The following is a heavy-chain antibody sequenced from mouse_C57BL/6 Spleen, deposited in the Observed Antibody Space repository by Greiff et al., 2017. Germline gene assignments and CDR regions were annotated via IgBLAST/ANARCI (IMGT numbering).Heavy chain of an antibody. CDR2: IYPGDGDT. J-gene: IGHJ4*01. CDR3: ARRGHYYGSSALGYAMDY. V-gene: IGHV1-80*01. CDR1: GYAFSSYW. Sequence: VKLVESGAELVKPGASVKISCKASGYAFSSYWMNWVKQRPGKGLEWIGQIYPGDGDTNYNGQFKGKATLTADKSSSAAYMQLSSLTSEDSAVYFGARRGHYYGSSALGYAMDYWGQGTSVTVSS. D-gene: IGHD1-1*01.